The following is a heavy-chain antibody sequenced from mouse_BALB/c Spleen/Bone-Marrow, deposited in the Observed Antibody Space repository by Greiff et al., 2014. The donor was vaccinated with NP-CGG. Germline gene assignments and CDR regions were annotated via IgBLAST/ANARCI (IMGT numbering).Heavy chain of an antibody. J-gene: IGHJ4*01. D-gene: IGHD2-5*01. Sequence: QVQLQQPGAELARPGPSVKLSCKTSGYTSTNYWMQWIKQRPGQGLEWIGTIYPGDGDTRYTQKFKGKATLTADKSSSTAYMQLSSLASEDSAVYYCARSNYPYAMDYWGQGTSVTVSS. CDR2: IYPGDGDT. CDR3: ARSNYPYAMDY. V-gene: IGHV1-87*01. CDR1: GYTSTNYW.